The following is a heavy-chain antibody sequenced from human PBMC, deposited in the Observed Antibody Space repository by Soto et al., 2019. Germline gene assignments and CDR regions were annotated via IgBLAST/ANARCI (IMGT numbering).Heavy chain of an antibody. Sequence: SETLSLTCTVSGGSISSYYWSWIRQPPGKGLEWIGYIYYSGSTNYNPSLKSRVTISVDTSKNQFSLKLSSVTAADTAVYYCVRRRAAAGNPGYYYIVVWGKRTTVTVSS. CDR3: VRRRAAAGNPGYYYIVV. CDR1: GGSISSYY. J-gene: IGHJ6*03. CDR2: IYYSGST. V-gene: IGHV4-59*08. D-gene: IGHD6-13*01.